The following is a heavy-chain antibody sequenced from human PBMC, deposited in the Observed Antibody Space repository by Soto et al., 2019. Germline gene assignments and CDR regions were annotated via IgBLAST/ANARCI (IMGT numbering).Heavy chain of an antibody. CDR3: AREGVTPSYYYYYGMDV. CDR1: GGYISSGGYY. D-gene: IGHD5-18*01. Sequence: SETLSLTSTVSGGYISSGGYYWSWIRQHPGKGLEWIGYIYYSGSTNYNSSLKSRVTISVDTSKNQFSLKLSSVTAADTAVYYCAREGVTPSYYYYYGMDVWGQGTTVTVSS. V-gene: IGHV4-61*08. CDR2: IYYSGST. J-gene: IGHJ6*02.